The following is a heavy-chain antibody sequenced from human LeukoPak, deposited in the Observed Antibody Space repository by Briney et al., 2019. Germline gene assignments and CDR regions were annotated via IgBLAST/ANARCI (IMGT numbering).Heavy chain of an antibody. CDR1: GGSISRYY. CDR2: IYYSGTT. V-gene: IGHV4-59*08. D-gene: IGHD1-1*01. J-gene: IGHJ4*02. CDR3: ARYWSRFDY. Sequence: PSETLSLTCTVSGGSISRYYWSWIRQPPGKGLEWIGYIYYSGTTNYNPSLKSRVTISVDTSKNQFSLKLSSVTAADTAVYFCARYWSRFDYWGQGTLVTGPS.